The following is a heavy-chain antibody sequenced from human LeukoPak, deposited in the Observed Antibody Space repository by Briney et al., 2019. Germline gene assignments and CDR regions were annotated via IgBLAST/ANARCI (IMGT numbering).Heavy chain of an antibody. V-gene: IGHV3-30-3*01. J-gene: IGHJ6*02. Sequence: GRSLRLSCAASGFTFSSYAMHWVRQAPGKGLEWVAVISYDGSNKYYADSVKGRFTISRDNSKNTLYLQMNSLRAEDTAVYYCARDTHYYYYGMDVWGQGTTVTVSS. CDR2: ISYDGSNK. CDR1: GFTFSSYA. CDR3: ARDTHYYYYGMDV.